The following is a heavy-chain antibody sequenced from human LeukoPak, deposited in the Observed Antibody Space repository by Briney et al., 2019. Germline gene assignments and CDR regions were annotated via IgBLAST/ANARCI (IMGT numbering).Heavy chain of an antibody. CDR1: GGTFSSYA. V-gene: IGHV1-2*06. J-gene: IGHJ3*02. D-gene: IGHD5-24*01. CDR3: ARVGDGLNDGFDI. Sequence: ASVKVSCKASGGTFSSYAISWVRQVPGQGLEWMGRINPKTGGTNYAQNFQGRVTMTRDTSISTTYMELSRLRPDDTAVYYCARVGDGLNDGFDIWGQGTMVTVSS. CDR2: INPKTGGT.